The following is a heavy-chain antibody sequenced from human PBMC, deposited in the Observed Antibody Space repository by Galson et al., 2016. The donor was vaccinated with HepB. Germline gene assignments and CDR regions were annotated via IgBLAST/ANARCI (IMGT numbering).Heavy chain of an antibody. V-gene: IGHV3-73*01. D-gene: IGHD1-26*01. CDR1: GFTFSGSP. J-gene: IGHJ4*02. CDR2: IRSKANSHAT. Sequence: SLRLSCAASGFTFSGSPIHWVRQASGKGLEWVGRIRSKANSHATAYAATVKDRFIISRDDSKNTAYLQMNSLKTEDTAVYYCTTRGRATMTDKRVWVDFWGQGTLVTVSS. CDR3: TTRGRATMTDKRVWVDF.